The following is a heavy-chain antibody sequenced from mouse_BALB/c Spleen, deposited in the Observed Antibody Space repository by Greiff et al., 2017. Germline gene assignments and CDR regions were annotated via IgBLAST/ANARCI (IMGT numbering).Heavy chain of an antibody. CDR2: IFPGTGTT. Sequence: QVQLKQSGAELVKPGASVKLSCKTSGYTFTSYWIQWVKQRPGQGLGWIGEIFPGTGTTYYNEKFKGKATLTIDTSSSTAYMQLSSLTSEDSAVYFCARSAEMIPYYFDYWGQGTTLTVSS. D-gene: IGHD2-4*01. CDR3: ARSAEMIPYYFDY. V-gene: IGHV1S132*01. J-gene: IGHJ2*01. CDR1: GYTFTSYW.